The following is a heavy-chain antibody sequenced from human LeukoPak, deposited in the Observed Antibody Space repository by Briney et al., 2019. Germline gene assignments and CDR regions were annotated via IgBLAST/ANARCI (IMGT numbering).Heavy chain of an antibody. CDR3: AKSVASGWDY. Sequence: PGGSLRLSCAASGFAFSSYAMSWVRQAPGKGLEWVSAITGSGGSTYSADSVKGRFTISRDNSKNTLYLHMNSLRPEDTAVYYCAKSVASGWDYWGQGTLVTVSS. CDR2: ITGSGGST. CDR1: GFAFSSYA. V-gene: IGHV3-23*01. J-gene: IGHJ4*02. D-gene: IGHD6-19*01.